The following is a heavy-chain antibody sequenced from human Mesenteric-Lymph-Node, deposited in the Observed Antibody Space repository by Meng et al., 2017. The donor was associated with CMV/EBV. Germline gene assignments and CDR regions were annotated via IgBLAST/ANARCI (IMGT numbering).Heavy chain of an antibody. CDR1: GYTFTTYD. Sequence: ASVKVSCKASGYTFTTYDINWVRQVTGQGLEWVGWMNPNSGHTGTAQMFQDRVTMTRDTSISTAYMELTGLRSEDTAMYYCASMVGRYCSSTSCSPWDYWGQGTLVTVS. J-gene: IGHJ4*02. CDR2: MNPNSGHT. CDR3: ASMVGRYCSSTSCSPWDY. V-gene: IGHV1-8*01. D-gene: IGHD2-2*01.